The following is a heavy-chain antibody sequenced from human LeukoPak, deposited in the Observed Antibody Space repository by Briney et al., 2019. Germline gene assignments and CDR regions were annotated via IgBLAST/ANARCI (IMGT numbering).Heavy chain of an antibody. CDR3: ARDRKPYDFWSGYYDHDAFDI. V-gene: IGHV1-46*01. D-gene: IGHD3-3*01. CDR2: INPSGGST. CDR1: GYTFTSYY. J-gene: IGHJ3*02. Sequence: ASVKVSCKASGYTFTSYYMHWVRQAPGQGLEWMGIINPSGGSTSYAQKFQGRVTMTRDTSTSTVYMELSSLRSEDTAVYYCARDRKPYDFWSGYYDHDAFDIWGQGTMVTVSS.